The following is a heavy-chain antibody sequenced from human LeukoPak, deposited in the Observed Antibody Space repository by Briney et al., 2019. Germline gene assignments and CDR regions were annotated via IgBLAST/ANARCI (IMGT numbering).Heavy chain of an antibody. CDR3: ARGGEQQLVRFYYYYYMDV. Sequence: DSVKVSCKASGYTFTSYSITWVRQDPGQGLEWRGWISTFNDDTKYPQKFQGRLTTTTDTSTSTAYMELRSLRSDDTAVYYCARGGEQQLVRFYYYYYMDVWGKGTTVTVSS. CDR1: GYTFTSYS. D-gene: IGHD6-13*01. CDR2: ISTFNDDT. J-gene: IGHJ6*03. V-gene: IGHV1-18*01.